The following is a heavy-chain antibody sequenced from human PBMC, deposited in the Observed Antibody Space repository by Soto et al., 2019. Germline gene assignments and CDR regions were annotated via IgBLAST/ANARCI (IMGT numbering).Heavy chain of an antibody. Sequence: GGSLRLCCAASGFTFTRYSMNWVRQAPGKGREWVSSISSTTNYIYYGDSMKGRFTISRDNAKNSLYLEMNSLRAEDTAVYYCARESEDLTSNFDYWGQGTMVTVSS. CDR2: ISSTTNYI. CDR1: GFTFTRYS. CDR3: ARESEDLTSNFDY. V-gene: IGHV3-21*06. J-gene: IGHJ4*02.